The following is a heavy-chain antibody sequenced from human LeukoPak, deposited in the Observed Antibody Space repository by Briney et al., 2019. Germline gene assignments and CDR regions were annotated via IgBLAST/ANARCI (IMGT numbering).Heavy chain of an antibody. V-gene: IGHV4-59*01. D-gene: IGHD2-15*01. CDR1: GGSISSYY. Sequence: SETLSLTCTVSGGSISSYYCSWIRQPPGKGLEWSGYIYYSGSSNYNPSLKSRVTISVDTSKNQFSLKLSSVTAADTAVYYCARSGVVVGRPMDNWFDPWGQGTLVTVSS. CDR2: IYYSGSS. J-gene: IGHJ5*02. CDR3: ARSGVVVGRPMDNWFDP.